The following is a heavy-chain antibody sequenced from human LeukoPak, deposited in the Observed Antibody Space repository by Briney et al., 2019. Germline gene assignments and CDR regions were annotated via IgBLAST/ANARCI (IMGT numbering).Heavy chain of an antibody. CDR1: GFTFSSYG. CDR3: AKLLYYYDSSQPY. CDR2: IRYDGSNK. J-gene: IGHJ4*02. Sequence: GGSLRLSCAASGFTFSSYGMHWFRQAPGKGLEWVAFIRYDGSNKYYADSVKGRFTISRDNSKNTLYLQMNSLRAEDTAVYYCAKLLYYYDSSQPYWGQGTLVTVSS. V-gene: IGHV3-30*02. D-gene: IGHD3-22*01.